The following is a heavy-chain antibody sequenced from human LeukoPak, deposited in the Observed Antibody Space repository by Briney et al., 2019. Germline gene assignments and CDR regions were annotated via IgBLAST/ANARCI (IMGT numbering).Heavy chain of an antibody. CDR3: ARRARAEADTSPDNWIGP. D-gene: IGHD6-13*01. CDR1: GGSINNYF. J-gene: IGHJ5*02. V-gene: IGHV4-59*08. CDR2: VYYTRST. Sequence: PSETLSLTCSVSGGSINNYFWNWLRQPPGRGLEWIGHVYYTRSTRYNPSLKSRVFISIDTSMNQFSLKLSSVTAADTAVYYCARRARAEADTSPDNWIGPWGQGTLVTVSS.